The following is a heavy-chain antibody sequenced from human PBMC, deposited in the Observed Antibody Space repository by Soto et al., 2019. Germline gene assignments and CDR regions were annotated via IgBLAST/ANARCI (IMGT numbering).Heavy chain of an antibody. J-gene: IGHJ4*02. D-gene: IGHD2-21*02. Sequence: LGGSLRLSCAASGPTFINAWMTWVRQAPGKGLEWIGRIRSDGATDYAAPVKGRFIISRDNSKNTLYLQMSSLRTEDTAVYYCVKDSHRTATFDYWGQGTLVTVSS. CDR1: GPTFINAW. CDR3: VKDSHRTATFDY. V-gene: IGHV3-15*05. CDR2: IRSDGAT.